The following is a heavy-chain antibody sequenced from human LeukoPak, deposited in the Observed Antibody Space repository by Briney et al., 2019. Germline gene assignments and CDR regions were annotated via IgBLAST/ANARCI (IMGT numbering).Heavy chain of an antibody. J-gene: IGHJ6*02. CDR1: GYSFTSYW. D-gene: IGHD3-16*01. CDR3: ARKFVSYYYGMDV. CDR2: IYPGDSDT. Sequence: GESLKISCKGSGYSFTSYWIGWVRQMPGKGLEWMGIIYPGDSDTRYSPSFQGQVTISADKSISTAYLQWSSLKASDTAVYYCARKFVSYYYGMDVWGQGTTVTVSS. V-gene: IGHV5-51*01.